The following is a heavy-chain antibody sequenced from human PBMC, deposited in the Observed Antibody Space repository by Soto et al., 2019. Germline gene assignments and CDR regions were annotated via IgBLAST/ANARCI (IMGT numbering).Heavy chain of an antibody. CDR1: GFTFSSYG. J-gene: IGHJ4*02. D-gene: IGHD6-6*01. CDR2: ISGSGGNT. Sequence: EVQLLESEGGLGQPGGSLRLSCVVSGFTFSSYGLSWVRQAPGKGLEWVSTISGSGGNTWYEDSVKGRFTISRDNSQNTLYLQMNSLRVEDTAVYYCAKQAGRSILYYFDYWGQGTLVTVSS. V-gene: IGHV3-23*01. CDR3: AKQAGRSILYYFDY.